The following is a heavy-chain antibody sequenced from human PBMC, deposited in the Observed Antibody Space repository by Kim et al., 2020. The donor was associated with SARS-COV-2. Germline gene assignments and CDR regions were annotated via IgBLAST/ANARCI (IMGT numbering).Heavy chain of an antibody. J-gene: IGHJ6*02. Sequence: GGSLRLSCAASGFTVSSNYMSWVRQAPGKGLEWVSVIYSGGSTYYADSVKGRFTISRDNSKNTLYLQMNSLRAEDTAVYYCARPSDTAMVTGYYYYGMDVWGQRTTVTVSS. CDR2: IYSGGST. V-gene: IGHV3-53*01. D-gene: IGHD5-18*01. CDR3: ARPSDTAMVTGYYYYGMDV. CDR1: GFTVSSNY.